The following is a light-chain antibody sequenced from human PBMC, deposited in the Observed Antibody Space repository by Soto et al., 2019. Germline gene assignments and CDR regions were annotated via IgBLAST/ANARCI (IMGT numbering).Light chain of an antibody. CDR1: SSDVGGYNY. V-gene: IGLV2-11*01. CDR3: CSYAGTYTGV. CDR2: DVS. J-gene: IGLJ3*02. Sequence: QSALTQPRSVSGSPGQSVTISCTGTSSDVGGYNYVSWYQQHPGKAPKLMIYDVSKRPSGVPDRFSGSKSGNTASLTISGLQAEDEVDYYCCSYAGTYTGVFGGGTKVTVL.